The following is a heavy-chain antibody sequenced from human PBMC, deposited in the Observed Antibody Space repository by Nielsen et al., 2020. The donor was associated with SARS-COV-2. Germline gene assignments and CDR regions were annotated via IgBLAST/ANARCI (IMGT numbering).Heavy chain of an antibody. CDR3: ARGAVAGTYYYYYYMDV. V-gene: IGHV1-69*13. D-gene: IGHD6-19*01. CDR1: GGTFSSYA. CDR2: IIPIFGTA. Sequence: SVKVSCKASGGTFSSYAISWVRQAPGQGPEWMGGIIPIFGTANYAQKFQGRVTITADESTSTAYMELSSLRSEDTAVYYCARGAVAGTYYYYYYMDVWGKGTTVTVSS. J-gene: IGHJ6*03.